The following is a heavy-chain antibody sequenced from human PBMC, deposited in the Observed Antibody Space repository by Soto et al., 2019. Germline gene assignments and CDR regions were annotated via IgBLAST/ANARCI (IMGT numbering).Heavy chain of an antibody. Sequence: SETLSLTCAVYGGSFSGYYWSWIRQPPGKGLEWIGEINHSGSTNYNPSLKSRVTISVDTSKNQFSLKLSSVTAADTAVYYCASQGIEYSSSSGYYYYGMGVWGQGTTVTVSS. CDR1: GGSFSGYY. V-gene: IGHV4-34*01. J-gene: IGHJ6*02. CDR3: ASQGIEYSSSSGYYYYGMGV. D-gene: IGHD6-6*01. CDR2: INHSGST.